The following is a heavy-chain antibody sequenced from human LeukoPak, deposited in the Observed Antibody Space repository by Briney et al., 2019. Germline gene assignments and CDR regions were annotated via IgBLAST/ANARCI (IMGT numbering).Heavy chain of an antibody. CDR2: IYYSGST. Sequence: PSETLSLTRTVSGGSISSYYWSWIRQPPGKGLEWIGYIYYSGSTNYNPSLKSRVTISVDTSKNQFSPKLSSVTAADTAVYYCARLSVDTAMVIDYWGQGTLVTVSS. D-gene: IGHD5-18*01. J-gene: IGHJ4*02. CDR3: ARLSVDTAMVIDY. CDR1: GGSISSYY. V-gene: IGHV4-59*08.